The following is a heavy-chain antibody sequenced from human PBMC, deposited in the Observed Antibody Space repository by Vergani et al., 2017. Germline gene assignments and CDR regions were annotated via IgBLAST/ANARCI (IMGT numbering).Heavy chain of an antibody. CDR3: VIDGRVSRT. CDR2: ISGNNDDV. Sequence: EVQLVESGGGVVKPGGSLRLSCAASGLTFSSYSMNWVRQAPGKGLEWVSSISGNNDDVYYADAVKGRFTISRDNAKNSLYLDMSSLRAEDTAVYYCVIDGRVSRTWGQGTLVAVSS. CDR1: GLTFSSYS. J-gene: IGHJ3*01. V-gene: IGHV3-21*01.